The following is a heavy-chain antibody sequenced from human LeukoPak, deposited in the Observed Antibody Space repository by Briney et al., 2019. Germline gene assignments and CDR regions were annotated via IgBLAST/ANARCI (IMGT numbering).Heavy chain of an antibody. CDR1: GFTFDDYA. Sequence: GGSLRLSCAASGFTFDDYAMHWVRQAPGKGLEWVSGISWNSGSIGYADSVKGRFTISRDNAKNSLYLQMNSLRAEDTALHYCAKSASPYYYGSGSYYKNWGQGTLVTVSS. V-gene: IGHV3-9*01. CDR2: ISWNSGSI. J-gene: IGHJ4*02. CDR3: AKSASPYYYGSGSYYKN. D-gene: IGHD3-10*01.